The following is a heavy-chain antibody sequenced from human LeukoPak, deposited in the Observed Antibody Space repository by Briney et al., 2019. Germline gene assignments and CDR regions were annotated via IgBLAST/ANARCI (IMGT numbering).Heavy chain of an antibody. CDR1: GGSISSSNW. J-gene: IGHJ5*02. CDR3: ARRDSSGYLNWFDP. CDR2: IYHSGST. Sequence: SGTLSLTCAVSGGSISSSNWWSWVRQPPGKGLEWIGEIYHSGSTNYNPSLKSRVTISVDTSKNQFSLKLSSVTAADTAVYYCARRDSSGYLNWFDPWGQGTLVTVSS. V-gene: IGHV4-4*02. D-gene: IGHD3-22*01.